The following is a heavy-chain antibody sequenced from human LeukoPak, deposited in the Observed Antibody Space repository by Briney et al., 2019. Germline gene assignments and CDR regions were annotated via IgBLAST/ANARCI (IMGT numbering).Heavy chain of an antibody. D-gene: IGHD3-22*01. Sequence: ASVKVSCKASGYTFTGYYMNWVRQAPGQGLEWMGRINPNSGGTNYAQKFQGRVTMTRDTSISTAYMELSRLRSDDTAVYYCARDYYDSSGYDYWGQGTLVTVSS. CDR3: ARDYYDSSGYDY. CDR1: GYTFTGYY. V-gene: IGHV1-2*06. J-gene: IGHJ4*02. CDR2: INPNSGGT.